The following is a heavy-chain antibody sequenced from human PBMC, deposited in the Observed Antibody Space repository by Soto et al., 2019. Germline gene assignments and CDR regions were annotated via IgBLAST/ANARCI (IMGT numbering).Heavy chain of an antibody. J-gene: IGHJ4*02. CDR3: TTERDF. CDR1: GLPFSGSA. V-gene: IGHV3-73*01. CDR2: IRSRLHNYAT. Sequence: GGSLRLSCATSGLPFSGSAMHWARQASGKGLEWVARIRSRLHNYATTYAASVEGRFTISRDDSQNTVYLQMNGLKTEDTAIYYCTTERDFWGRGTLVTVSS.